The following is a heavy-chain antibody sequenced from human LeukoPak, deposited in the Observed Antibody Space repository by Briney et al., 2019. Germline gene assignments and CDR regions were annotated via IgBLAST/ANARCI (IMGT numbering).Heavy chain of an antibody. J-gene: IGHJ4*02. D-gene: IGHD5-12*01. CDR2: IGTAGDT. CDR1: GFTFSSYD. V-gene: IGHV3-13*01. Sequence: PGGSLRLSCAASGFTFSSYDMHRVRQATGKGLEWVSAIGTAGDTYYPGSVKGRFTISRENAKNSLYLQMNSLRAGDTAVYYCARELGGYGIDYWGQGTLVTVSS. CDR3: ARELGGYGIDY.